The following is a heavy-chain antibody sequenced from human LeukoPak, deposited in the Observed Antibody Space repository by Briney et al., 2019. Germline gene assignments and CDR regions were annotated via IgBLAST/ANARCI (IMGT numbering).Heavy chain of an antibody. CDR3: TRGRYNDY. CDR1: GFTFSNYF. D-gene: IGHD2-2*02. Sequence: GGSLRLSCAASGFTFSNYFMSWVRQAPGQGLEWVANIKQDGSDKYYVDSVKGRFTISRDNAKNSLYLQMNSLRDEDTAVYYCTRGRYNDYWGQGTLVTVSS. V-gene: IGHV3-7*01. J-gene: IGHJ4*02. CDR2: IKQDGSDK.